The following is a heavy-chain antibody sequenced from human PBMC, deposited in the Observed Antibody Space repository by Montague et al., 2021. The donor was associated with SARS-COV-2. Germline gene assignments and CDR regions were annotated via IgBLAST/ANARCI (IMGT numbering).Heavy chain of an antibody. J-gene: IGHJ4*02. D-gene: IGHD6-13*01. CDR2: IFHSGAA. CDR1: GGFISSGNW. Sequence: SETLSLTCAVSGGFISSGNWWSWVRQPPGKGLEWIGEIFHSGAASYNPSLKSRPTISMDKSKNEFSLKLNSVTAADTAMYYCARDFVAAVPDRFDSWGQGVLGPVAS. CDR3: ARDFVAAVPDRFDS. V-gene: IGHV4/OR15-8*02.